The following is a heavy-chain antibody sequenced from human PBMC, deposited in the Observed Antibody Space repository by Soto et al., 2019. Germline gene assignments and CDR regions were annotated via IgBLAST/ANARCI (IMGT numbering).Heavy chain of an antibody. D-gene: IGHD3-10*01. CDR1: GYTFTSYY. CDR2: INPSGGST. J-gene: IGHJ4*02. CDR3: AKVPVGLVRGVILYYFDY. V-gene: IGHV1-46*01. Sequence: ASVKVSCKASGYTFTSYYMHWVRQAPGQGLEWMGIINPSGGSTSYAQKFQGRVTMTRDTSTSTVYMELSSLRSEDTAVYYCAKVPVGLVRGVILYYFDYWGQGTLVTVS.